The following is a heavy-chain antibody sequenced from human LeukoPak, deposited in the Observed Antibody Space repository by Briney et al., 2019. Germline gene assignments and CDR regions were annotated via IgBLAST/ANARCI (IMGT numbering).Heavy chain of an antibody. D-gene: IGHD5-12*01. CDR1: GGSISTYY. CDR3: AREYSAFDY. Sequence: SETLSLTCTVSGGSISTYYWSWIRQPPGKGLEWIGYIHYTGSTSYNPSLKSRVTTSVDTSKNRLSLELTSVTAADTAVYYCAREYSAFDYWGQGILVIVSS. V-gene: IGHV4-59*01. CDR2: IHYTGST. J-gene: IGHJ4*02.